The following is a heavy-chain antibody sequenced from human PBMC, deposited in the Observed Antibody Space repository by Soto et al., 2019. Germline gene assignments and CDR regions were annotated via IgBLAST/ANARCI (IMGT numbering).Heavy chain of an antibody. J-gene: IGHJ6*02. CDR3: ARAGEDIVVVPAAIQLSYYYYGMDV. CDR2: ISAGGGSP. Sequence: GGSLRLSCAASGFIFNNYAMSWVRQAPGKGLEWVSFISAGGGSPNYADSVKGRFTISRDNSKNMVYLQMNSLRAEDTAVYYCARAGEDIVVVPAAIQLSYYYYGMDVWGQGTTVTVSS. V-gene: IGHV3-23*01. D-gene: IGHD2-2*02. CDR1: GFIFNNYA.